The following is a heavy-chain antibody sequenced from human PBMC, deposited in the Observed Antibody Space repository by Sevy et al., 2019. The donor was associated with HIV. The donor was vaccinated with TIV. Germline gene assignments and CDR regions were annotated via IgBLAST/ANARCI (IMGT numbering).Heavy chain of an antibody. J-gene: IGHJ4*01. CDR3: ARDGGYSIKWYPLY. CDR1: GFDLSTHA. CDR2: ISYEGTET. D-gene: IGHD1-26*01. Sequence: GGSLRLSCAASGFDLSTHAMHWVRQAPGKGLELVAVISYEGTETFYAASVEGRFTISRDNSKNMLSLQINSLKPEDTAVYYCARDGGYSIKWYPLYWGHGPLVTVSS. V-gene: IGHV3-30-3*01.